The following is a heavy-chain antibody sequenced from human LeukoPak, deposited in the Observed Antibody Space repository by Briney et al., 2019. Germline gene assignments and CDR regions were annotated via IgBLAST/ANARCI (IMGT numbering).Heavy chain of an antibody. CDR2: IYPGDSDT. Sequence: GESLKISCKGSGYSFTSYWIGWVRQMPGKGLEWMGIIYPGDSDTRYSPSFQGQVTISADKSISTAYLQWSSLKASDTAMYYCAKRGSSWSTEPWSWFDPWGQGTLVTVSS. D-gene: IGHD6-13*01. CDR1: GYSFTSYW. J-gene: IGHJ5*02. CDR3: AKRGSSWSTEPWSWFDP. V-gene: IGHV5-51*01.